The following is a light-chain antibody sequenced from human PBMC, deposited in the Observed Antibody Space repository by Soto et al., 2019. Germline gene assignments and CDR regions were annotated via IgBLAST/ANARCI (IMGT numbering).Light chain of an antibody. V-gene: IGKV1-39*01. CDR2: AAS. J-gene: IGKJ2*01. Sequence: DIQMTQSPSSLSASVGDRVTITCRASQSISTYLNWFQQKPGKAPNLLIYAASSLQSGVPSRFSGSGSRTDFTLTISSLQPEDFATYYCRQSYSTLYSFGQGTKLEIK. CDR1: QSISTY. CDR3: RQSYSTLYS.